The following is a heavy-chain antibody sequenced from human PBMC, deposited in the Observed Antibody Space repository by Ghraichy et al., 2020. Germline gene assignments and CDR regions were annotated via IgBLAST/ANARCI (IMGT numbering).Heavy chain of an antibody. CDR2: ISGSGGST. CDR3: AKAGADYGDYAYYYYGMDV. V-gene: IGHV3-23*01. J-gene: IGHJ6*02. Sequence: GGSLRLSCAASGFTFSSYAMSWVRQAPGKGLEWVSAISGSGGSTYYADSVKGRFTISRDNSKNTLYLQMNSLRAEDTAVYYCAKAGADYGDYAYYYYGMDVWGQGTTVTVSS. D-gene: IGHD4-17*01. CDR1: GFTFSSYA.